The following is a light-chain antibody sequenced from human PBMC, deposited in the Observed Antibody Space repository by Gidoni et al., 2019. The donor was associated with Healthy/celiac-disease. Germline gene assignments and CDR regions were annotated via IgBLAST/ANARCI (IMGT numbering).Light chain of an antibody. CDR1: SSNIGTKY. V-gene: IGLV1-51*01. J-gene: IGLJ2*01. CDR2: DNN. CDR3: GTWDSSLSAVV. Sequence: QSVLTQPPPVSAAPGQKVTLPCSGSSSNIGTKYVSWDQQPPGTAPKLLIYDNNTRPSGIPDRFSGSKSGTSATLGITGLQTGDEADYYCGTWDSSLSAVVFGGGTKLTVL.